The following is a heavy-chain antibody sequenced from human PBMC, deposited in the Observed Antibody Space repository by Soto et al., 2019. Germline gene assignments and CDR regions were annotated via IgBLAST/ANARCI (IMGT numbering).Heavy chain of an antibody. CDR1: GYTFTSYA. J-gene: IGHJ3*02. Sequence: GASVKVSCKASGYTFTSYAMYWVRQAPGQRLEWMGWINAGNGNTKYSQKFQGRVTITRDTSASTAYMELSSLRSEDTAVYYCAREKFAHAVYDIWGQGTMVTVSS. CDR2: INAGNGNT. V-gene: IGHV1-3*01. CDR3: AREKFAHAVYDI.